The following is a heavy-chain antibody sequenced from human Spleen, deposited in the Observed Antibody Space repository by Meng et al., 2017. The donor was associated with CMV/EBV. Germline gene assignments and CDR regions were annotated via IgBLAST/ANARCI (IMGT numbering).Heavy chain of an antibody. D-gene: IGHD5-24*01. Sequence: SGPTLVKPTQTLTLTCTFSGFSLTTGGVAVGWIRQPPGKALEWLAHIYGNGDKYYSTSLKSRLIITKDTSRNQVVLAMTNVDPMDTATYYCAHLDGTRWYYYDYWGQGTLVTSPQ. CDR2: IYGNGDK. J-gene: IGHJ4*02. CDR3: AHLDGTRWYYYDY. V-gene: IGHV2-5*01. CDR1: GFSLTTGGVA.